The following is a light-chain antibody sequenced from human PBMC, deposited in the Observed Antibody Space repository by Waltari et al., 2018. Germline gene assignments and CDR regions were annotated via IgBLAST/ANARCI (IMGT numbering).Light chain of an antibody. CDR3: QQSFDTTRN. CDR2: AAS. J-gene: IGKJ4*01. V-gene: IGKV1-39*01. Sequence: DIQMTQSPSSLSASVGDRVTISCRASQDIRTYLNWYQQKRGEAPKILISAASPLRGGALSTFSGSVCGRDFTLIISGLQPEYFVCYYCQQSFDTTRNFGGGTRVEMK. CDR1: QDIRTY.